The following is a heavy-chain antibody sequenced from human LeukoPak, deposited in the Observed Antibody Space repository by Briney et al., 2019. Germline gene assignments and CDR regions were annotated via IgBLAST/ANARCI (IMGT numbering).Heavy chain of an antibody. D-gene: IGHD5-24*01. Sequence: GGSLRISCAASGFTFSSYSMNWVRQAPGKGLEWLSSISSSNFYIYYADSIKGRFTISRDDAKNSLYLQMNSLRAEDTAVYYCARVLDGYNLSPCDYWGQGTLVTVSS. CDR3: ARVLDGYNLSPCDY. CDR1: GFTFSSYS. V-gene: IGHV3-21*01. J-gene: IGHJ4*02. CDR2: ISSSNFYI.